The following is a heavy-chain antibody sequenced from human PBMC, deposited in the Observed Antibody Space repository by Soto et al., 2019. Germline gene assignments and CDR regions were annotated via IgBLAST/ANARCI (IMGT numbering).Heavy chain of an antibody. CDR1: GGSISSYY. CDR3: ARAGGFEVVTIFDY. CDR2: IYASGTT. J-gene: IGHJ4*02. Sequence: PSETLSLTCTVSGGSISSYYWSWIRQPAGKGLEYIGRIYASGTTDDNPSLKSRVTMPVYAFENQFSLRLTSVTAADTAVYYCARAGGFEVVTIFDYWGRGTLVTVSS. D-gene: IGHD3-3*01. V-gene: IGHV4-4*07.